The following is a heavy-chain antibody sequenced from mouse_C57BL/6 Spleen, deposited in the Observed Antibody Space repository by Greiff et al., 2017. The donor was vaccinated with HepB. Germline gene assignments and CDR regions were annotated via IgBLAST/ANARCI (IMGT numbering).Heavy chain of an antibody. Sequence: VQLQQSGAELVRPGASVKLSCTASGFNIKDDYMHWVKQRPEQGLEWIGWIDPENGDTEYASKFQGKATITADTSSNTAYLQLSSLTSEDTAVYYCTRGYYYVSSYGLYYFDYWGQGTTLTVSS. CDR2: IDPENGDT. V-gene: IGHV14-4*01. CDR1: GFNIKDDY. D-gene: IGHD1-1*01. J-gene: IGHJ2*01. CDR3: TRGYYYVSSYGLYYFDY.